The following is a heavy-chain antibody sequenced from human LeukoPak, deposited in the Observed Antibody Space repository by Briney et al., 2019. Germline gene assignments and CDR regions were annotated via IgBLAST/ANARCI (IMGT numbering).Heavy chain of an antibody. V-gene: IGHV3-30*18. CDR3: AKGSDLVRCSGGSCSSYYYYGLDD. J-gene: IGHJ6*02. CDR1: GFTFSNYA. D-gene: IGHD2-15*01. CDR2: ISHDGRNK. Sequence: PGGSLRLSCAASGFTFSNYAMSWVRQAPGKGLEGVAVISHDGRNKFYGDSVKGRFNISRDNSKDTLDLQMNSLRVEDTAVYYCAKGSDLVRCSGGSCSSYYYYGLDDLGQGTTVTVSS.